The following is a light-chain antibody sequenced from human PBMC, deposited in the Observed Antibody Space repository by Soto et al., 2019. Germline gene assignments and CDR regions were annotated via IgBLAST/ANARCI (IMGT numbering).Light chain of an antibody. CDR1: QSVSSY. CDR3: QQRSNWPPGYT. CDR2: DAS. V-gene: IGKV3-11*01. J-gene: IGKJ2*01. Sequence: EIVLTQSPATLSLSPGERATLSCRASQSVSSYLAWYQQKPGQAPRLLIYDASNRATGIPARFSGSGSGTACTLTISSLEPEDFAVYYCQQRSNWPPGYTFGQGTKLEIK.